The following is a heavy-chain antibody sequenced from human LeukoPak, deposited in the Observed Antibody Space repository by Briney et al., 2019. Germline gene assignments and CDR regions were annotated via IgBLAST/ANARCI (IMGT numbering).Heavy chain of an antibody. D-gene: IGHD6-6*01. V-gene: IGHV1-69*05. J-gene: IGHJ4*02. CDR2: IIPIFGTA. CDR1: GGTFSSYA. Sequence: GASVKVSCKASGGTFSSYAISWVRQAPGQGLEWMGGIIPIFGTANYAQKFQGRVTITRDTSASTAYMEVSSLRSEDTAVYYCARDVSSSSDYWGQGTLVTVSS. CDR3: ARDVSSSSDY.